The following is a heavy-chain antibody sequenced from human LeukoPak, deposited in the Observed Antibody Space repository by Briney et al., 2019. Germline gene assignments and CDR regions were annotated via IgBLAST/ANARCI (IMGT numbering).Heavy chain of an antibody. Sequence: PGGSLRLPCAASGFTVSSNYMNWVRQAPGKGLEWVSAIYNGGRTYYADSVKGRFIISRDTSKNTLYLQMNSLRAEDTAVYYCARDSRGVAFFDYWGQGTPVSVSS. D-gene: IGHD5-12*01. J-gene: IGHJ4*02. V-gene: IGHV3-53*01. CDR3: ARDSRGVAFFDY. CDR2: IYNGGRT. CDR1: GFTVSSNY.